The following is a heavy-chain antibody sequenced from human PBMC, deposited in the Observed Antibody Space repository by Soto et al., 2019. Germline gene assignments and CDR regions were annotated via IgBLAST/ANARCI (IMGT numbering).Heavy chain of an antibody. CDR1: GFTFDNCG. CDR3: VRGRYPTRATPLEH. Sequence: EVQLVESGGGLVQPGRSLRLSCAASGFTFDNCGMHWVRQAPGKGLVWVAGISWDSSTIGYADSVKGRFIISRDDAMNSLYLQTARLRGEATALYFSVRGRYPTRATPLEHWCQGAQVICSS. J-gene: IGHJ4*02. V-gene: IGHV3-9*01. CDR2: ISWDSSTI. D-gene: IGHD3-16*02.